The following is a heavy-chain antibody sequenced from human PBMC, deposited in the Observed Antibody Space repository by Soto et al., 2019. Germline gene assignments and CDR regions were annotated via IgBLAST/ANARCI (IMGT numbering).Heavy chain of an antibody. D-gene: IGHD2-2*02. J-gene: IGHJ5*02. Sequence: ASVKVSCKASGSTFTSYYIHWVRQAPGQGLQWMGIINPRGGSTSYAQKFQGRVTVTRDTSTTTVYMERRSLRSEDMAVYYCARAPGYCSSTRCYIGVWFDPLDQGALVTVSS. CDR2: INPRGGST. CDR3: ARAPGYCSSTRCYIGVWFDP. CDR1: GSTFTSYY. V-gene: IGHV1-46*01.